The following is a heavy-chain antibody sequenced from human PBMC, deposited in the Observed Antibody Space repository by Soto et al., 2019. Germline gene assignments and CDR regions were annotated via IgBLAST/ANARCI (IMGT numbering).Heavy chain of an antibody. CDR1: RFTFTIYW. V-gene: IGHV3-7*01. D-gene: IGHD3-10*01. CDR3: SSGDFYHYYAMDV. Sequence: PGGSLRLSCAASRFTFTIYWMNWVRQAPGKGLEWVANIKQDGSEKYYVDSVKGRFTISRDNAKKSLYLQMNSLRAEDTAVYYCSSGDFYHYYAMDVWGQGTTVTVSS. J-gene: IGHJ6*02. CDR2: IKQDGSEK.